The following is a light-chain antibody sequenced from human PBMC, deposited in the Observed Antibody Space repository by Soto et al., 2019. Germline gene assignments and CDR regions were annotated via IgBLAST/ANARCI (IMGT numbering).Light chain of an antibody. J-gene: IGLJ1*01. CDR2: EVS. Sequence: QSALTQPASVSGSPGQSITISCTGTSSDVGSYNLVSWYQQHPGNAPKLMIYEVSKRPSGVSNRFSGSKSGNTASLTISGLQAEDEAYYYCCSYAGSSTPLIFGTGTKLTVL. CDR3: CSYAGSSTPLI. V-gene: IGLV2-23*02. CDR1: SSDVGSYNL.